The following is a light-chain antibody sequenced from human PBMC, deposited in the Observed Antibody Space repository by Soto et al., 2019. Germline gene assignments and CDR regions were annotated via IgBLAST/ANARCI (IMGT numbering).Light chain of an antibody. Sequence: EIVMTQSPATLSLSPGQRATLSCRASQSVSSKLAWYQQRPGQAPRLLIYAASTKATGVPARFTGSGSRTDFNLTITSLQSEDSAVYYCQQYGSSPPITFGQGTRLEIK. CDR3: QQYGSSPPIT. CDR1: QSVSSK. CDR2: AAS. J-gene: IGKJ5*01. V-gene: IGKV3-15*01.